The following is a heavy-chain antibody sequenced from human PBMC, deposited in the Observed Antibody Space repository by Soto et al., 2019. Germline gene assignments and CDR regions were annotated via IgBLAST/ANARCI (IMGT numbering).Heavy chain of an antibody. D-gene: IGHD3-10*01. CDR3: ARVEKGYGSRFDY. CDR2: IIPIFGTA. V-gene: IGHV1-69*13. Sequence: GASVKVSCKASGGTFSSYAISWVRQAPGQGLEWMGGIIPIFGTANYAQKFQGRVTITADESTSTAYMELSSLRSEDTAVYYCARVEKGYGSRFDYWGQGTLVTVSS. CDR1: GGTFSSYA. J-gene: IGHJ4*02.